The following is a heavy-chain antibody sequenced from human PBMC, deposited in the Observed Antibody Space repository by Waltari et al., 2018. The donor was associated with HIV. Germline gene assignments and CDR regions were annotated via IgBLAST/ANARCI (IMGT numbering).Heavy chain of an antibody. V-gene: IGHV3-7*01. CDR3: ARRRGSYCLDY. CDR2: IKQDGSEK. D-gene: IGHD1-26*01. CDR1: GFTFSSYW. J-gene: IGHJ4*02. Sequence: EGQLVESGGGLVQPGGSLRLSCADSGFTFSSYWMSWVRQAPGKGLEWVANIKQDGSEKYYVDSVKGRFTISRDNAKNSLYLQMNSLRAEDTAVYFCARRRGSYCLDYWGQGTLVTVSS.